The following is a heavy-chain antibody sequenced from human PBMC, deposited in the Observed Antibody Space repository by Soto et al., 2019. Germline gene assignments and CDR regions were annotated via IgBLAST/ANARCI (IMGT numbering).Heavy chain of an antibody. V-gene: IGHV4-31*11. CDR3: AREETGNDALVI. D-gene: IGHD1-1*01. J-gene: IGHJ3*02. CDR2: FYHSGST. Sequence: QLQLQESGPGLVKPSQTLSLTCAVSGGSLRSATYYWSWIRQHPGKGLEWIGYFYHSGSTYYKPSLRSRVTISLDTSKNQFSLNLRSVTDADTAIYYCAREETGNDALVIWGQGTLVTVSS. CDR1: GGSLRSATYY.